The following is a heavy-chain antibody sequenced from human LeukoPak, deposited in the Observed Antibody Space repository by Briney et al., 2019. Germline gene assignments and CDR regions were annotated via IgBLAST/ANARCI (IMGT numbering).Heavy chain of an antibody. J-gene: IGHJ4*02. V-gene: IGHV4-59*01. CDR3: ARTVPAAFVYFDF. CDR2: VSYSGGT. D-gene: IGHD2-2*01. CDR1: GVSISTYY. Sequence: SETLSLTCTVSGVSISTYYWTWIRQPPGKGLEWIGYVSYSGGTNYNPSLKSRVTVSVDTSKNQFSLKLSSVTAADTAVYYCARTVPAAFVYFDFWGQGTLVTVSS.